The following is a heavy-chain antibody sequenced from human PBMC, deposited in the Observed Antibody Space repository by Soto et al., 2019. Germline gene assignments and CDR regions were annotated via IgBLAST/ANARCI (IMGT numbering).Heavy chain of an antibody. CDR3: ARVVLRFLEWLPNWFDP. J-gene: IGHJ5*02. CDR1: GGSFSGYY. Sequence: PSETLSLTCAVYGGSFSGYYWSWIRQPPGKGLEWIGEINHSGSTNYNPSLKSRVTISVDTSKNQFSLKLSSVTAADTAVYYCARVVLRFLEWLPNWFDPWGQGTLVT. CDR2: INHSGST. D-gene: IGHD3-3*01. V-gene: IGHV4-34*01.